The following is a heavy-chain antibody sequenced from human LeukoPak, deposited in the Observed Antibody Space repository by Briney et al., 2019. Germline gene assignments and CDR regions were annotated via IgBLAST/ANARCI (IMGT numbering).Heavy chain of an antibody. J-gene: IGHJ4*02. CDR1: GGSFSGYY. CDR3: ARSVGYDHNFAH. V-gene: IGHV4-34*01. D-gene: IGHD5-12*01. CDR2: INHSGST. Sequence: SETLSLTCAVYGGSFSGYYWSWIRQPPGKGLEWIGEINHSGSTNYNPSLKSRVTISVDTSKNQFSLKLSSVTAADTAVYYCARSVGYDHNFAHWGQKTLVTVSS.